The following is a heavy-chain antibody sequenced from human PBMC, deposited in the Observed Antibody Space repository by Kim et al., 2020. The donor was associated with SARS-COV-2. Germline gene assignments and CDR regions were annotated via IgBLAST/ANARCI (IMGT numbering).Heavy chain of an antibody. CDR2: T. J-gene: IGHJ4*02. D-gene: IGHD5-12*01. V-gene: IGHV3-15*01. CDR3: TTDKWLRLKDY. Sequence: TDYAAPVKGRFTISRDDSKNTLYLQMNSLKTEDTAVYYCTTDKWLRLKDYWGQGTLVTVSS.